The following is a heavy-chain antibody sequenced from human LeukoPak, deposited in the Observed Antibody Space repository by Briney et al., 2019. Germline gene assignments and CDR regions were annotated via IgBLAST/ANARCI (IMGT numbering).Heavy chain of an antibody. CDR1: GFTFSTYS. CDR3: ARVRCSGGGCFYNFDY. V-gene: IGHV3-21*01. J-gene: IGHJ4*02. CDR2: LSSSSSYI. Sequence: GVSLRLSCAASGFTFSTYSMNWVRQAPGKGLEWVSSLSSSSSYIYYADSVKGRFTISRDNAKNSLYLQMNSLRAEDTAVYYCARVRCSGGGCFYNFDYWGQGSLVTVSS. D-gene: IGHD2-15*01.